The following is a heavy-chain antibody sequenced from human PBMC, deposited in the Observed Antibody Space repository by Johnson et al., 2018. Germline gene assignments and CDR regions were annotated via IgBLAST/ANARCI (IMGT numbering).Heavy chain of an antibody. D-gene: IGHD3-22*01. J-gene: IGHJ3*02. CDR2: ISSSSSYI. Sequence: EVQLLESGGGLVKPGGSLRLSCAASGFTFSSYSMNWVRQAPGKGLEWVSSISSSSSYIYYADSVKGRFTIPRDNAKNSLYLQMTSLRAEDTAVYYGAREADDANYDSSGYPFDIWGQGTMVTVSS. CDR1: GFTFSSYS. V-gene: IGHV3-21*01. CDR3: AREADDANYDSSGYPFDI.